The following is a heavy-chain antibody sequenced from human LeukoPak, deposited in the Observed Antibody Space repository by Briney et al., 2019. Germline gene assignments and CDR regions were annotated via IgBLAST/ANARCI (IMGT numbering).Heavy chain of an antibody. V-gene: IGHV1-8*01. Sequence: ASVKVSCTASGYTFTSYDLNWVRQATGQRPEWMGWMSPNSGDTGYAQKFQDRVTMTRNTSISTAYMELSSLRSDDTAVYYCARGPPNWGYDYWGPGTLVTVSS. D-gene: IGHD7-27*01. J-gene: IGHJ4*02. CDR2: MSPNSGDT. CDR3: ARGPPNWGYDY. CDR1: GYTFTSYD.